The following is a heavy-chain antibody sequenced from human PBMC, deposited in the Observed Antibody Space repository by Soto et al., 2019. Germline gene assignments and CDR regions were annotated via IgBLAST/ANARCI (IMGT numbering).Heavy chain of an antibody. Sequence: QVQLVQSGAEVKKPGSSVKVSCKASGGTFSTYTVSWVRQAPGQGLEWMGGLIPIFRTANYAQKFQGRVTVTADESTSTAYMELSSLRSEDTAVYYCARRYCISTSCHYSGMDVWGQGTTVTVSS. CDR2: LIPIFRTA. CDR3: ARRYCISTSCHYSGMDV. D-gene: IGHD2-2*01. J-gene: IGHJ6*02. CDR1: GGTFSTYT. V-gene: IGHV1-69*12.